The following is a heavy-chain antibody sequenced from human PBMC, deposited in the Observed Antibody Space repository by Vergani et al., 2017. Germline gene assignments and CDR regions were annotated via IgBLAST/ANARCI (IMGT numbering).Heavy chain of an antibody. V-gene: IGHV3-33*01. J-gene: IGHJ4*02. CDR2: IWYDGSNK. D-gene: IGHD5-18*01. CDR3: ARDFVDTSGAPAAGY. Sequence: QVQLVESGGGVVQPGRSLRLSCAASGFTFSSYGMHWVRQAPGKGLEWVAVIWYDGSNKYYADAVKGRFTIARDNSKNTVYLQMNSLRAEDTAVYYCARDFVDTSGAPAAGYWGQGTLVTVSS. CDR1: GFTFSSYG.